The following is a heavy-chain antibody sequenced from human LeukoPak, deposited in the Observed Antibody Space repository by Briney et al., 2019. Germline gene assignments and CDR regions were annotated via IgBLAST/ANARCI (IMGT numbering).Heavy chain of an antibody. V-gene: IGHV1-18*01. CDR2: ISPYNGNT. D-gene: IGHD6-19*01. CDR1: GYTFPNYG. CDR3: ARDRAPVAGTAHNFDY. Sequence: GASVKVSCKTSGYTFPNYGIGWVRQAPGQGLEWMGWISPYNGNTNHAQKLQDRVTMTTDTSTSTAYMELRSLRSDDTAVYYCARDRAPVAGTAHNFDYWGQGTLVTVSS. J-gene: IGHJ4*02.